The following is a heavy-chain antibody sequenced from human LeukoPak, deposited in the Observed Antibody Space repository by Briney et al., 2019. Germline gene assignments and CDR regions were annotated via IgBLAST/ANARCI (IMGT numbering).Heavy chain of an antibody. J-gene: IGHJ4*02. CDR3: APRTTVTTS. D-gene: IGHD4-17*01. V-gene: IGHV3-48*03. CDR1: GFTFSSCE. CDR2: ISTNGTVI. Sequence: GGSLRLSCAVSGFTFSSCEMNWVRQAPGKGLEWVSYISTNGTVIHYADSVKGRFTISRDNAKNSLYLQTNSLRAEDTAVYYCAPRTTVTTSWGQGTLATVSS.